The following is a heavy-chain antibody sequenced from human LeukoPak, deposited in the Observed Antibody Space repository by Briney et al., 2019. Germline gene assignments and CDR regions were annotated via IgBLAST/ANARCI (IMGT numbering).Heavy chain of an antibody. V-gene: IGHV6-1*01. Sequence: SQTLSLTCAISGDSVSSNSAAWNWIRQSPSRGLEWLGRTYYRSKWYNDYAVSVKSRITINPGTSKNQFSLQLNSVTPEDTAVYYCARDPTLAGYSSSWYFDYWGQGTLVTVSS. CDR2: TYYRSKWYN. CDR1: GDSVSSNSAA. CDR3: ARDPTLAGYSSSWYFDY. D-gene: IGHD6-13*01. J-gene: IGHJ4*02.